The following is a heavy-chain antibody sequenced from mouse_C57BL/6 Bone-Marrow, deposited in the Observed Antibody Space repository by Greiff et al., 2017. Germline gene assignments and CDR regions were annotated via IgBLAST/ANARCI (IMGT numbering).Heavy chain of an antibody. CDR2: INPSSGYT. Sequence: QVQLKQSGAELAKPGASVKLSCKASGYTFTSYWMHWVKQRPGQGLEWIGYINPSSGYTKYNQKFKDKATLTADKSSSTAYMQLSSLTYEDSAVYYCARVVTHFWYAMDYWGQGTSVTVSS. V-gene: IGHV1-7*01. CDR3: ARVVTHFWYAMDY. J-gene: IGHJ4*01. CDR1: GYTFTSYW. D-gene: IGHD2-2*01.